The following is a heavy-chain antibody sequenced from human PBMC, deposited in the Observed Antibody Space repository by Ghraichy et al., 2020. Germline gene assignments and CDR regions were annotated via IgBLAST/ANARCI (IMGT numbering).Heavy chain of an antibody. CDR3: AKDADPPFYSGGYYGCAFDV. V-gene: IGHV3-23*01. CDR2: VCGSGGCT. D-gene: IGHD1-26*01. J-gene: IGHJ3*01. CDR1: GFTFTGYA. Sequence: GGSLRLSCAASGFTFTGYAMNWVRQAPGKGLEWVSGVCGSGGCTYYADSVKGRFTISRDNSKHTLYLEMSSLRAEETAIYYCAKDADPPFYSGGYYGCAFDVWGQGTMVTVSS.